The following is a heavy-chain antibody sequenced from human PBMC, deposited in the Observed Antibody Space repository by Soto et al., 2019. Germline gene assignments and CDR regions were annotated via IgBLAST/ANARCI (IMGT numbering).Heavy chain of an antibody. J-gene: IGHJ4*02. Sequence: GGSLRLSCAASGFTFDDYAMHWVRQAPGKGLEWVSGISWNSGSIGYADSVKGRFTISRDNAKNSLYLQMNSLRAEDTALYYCARDKGSYLDYWGQGTLVTVSS. CDR3: ARDKGSYLDY. D-gene: IGHD1-26*01. CDR2: ISWNSGSI. V-gene: IGHV3-9*01. CDR1: GFTFDDYA.